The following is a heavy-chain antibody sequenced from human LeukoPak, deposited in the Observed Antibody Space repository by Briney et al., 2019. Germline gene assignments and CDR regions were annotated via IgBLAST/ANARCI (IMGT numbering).Heavy chain of an antibody. CDR2: IRDDSKNK. Sequence: PGGSLRLSCAASGFTFSNYGMHWVRQAPGKGLEWVAFIRDDSKNKYYADSVRGRFTISRDNSKNTLYLQMNSLKAEDTAVYYCAKDSRNLPFDYWGQGTLVTVSS. D-gene: IGHD1-14*01. J-gene: IGHJ4*02. CDR3: AKDSRNLPFDY. CDR1: GFTFSNYG. V-gene: IGHV3-30*02.